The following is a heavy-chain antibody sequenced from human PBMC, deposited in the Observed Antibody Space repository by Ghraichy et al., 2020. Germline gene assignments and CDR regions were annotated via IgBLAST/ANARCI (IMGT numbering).Heavy chain of an antibody. J-gene: IGHJ4*02. V-gene: IGHV3-33*01. CDR3: ARDKGGAVAGSRRYYFDY. D-gene: IGHD6-19*01. CDR1: GFTFSSYG. Sequence: GGSLRLSCAASGFTFSSYGMHWVRQAPGKGLEWVAVIWYDGSNKYYADSVKGRFTISRDNSKNTLYLQMNSLRAEDTAVYYCARDKGGAVAGSRRYYFDYWGQGTLVTVSS. CDR2: IWYDGSNK.